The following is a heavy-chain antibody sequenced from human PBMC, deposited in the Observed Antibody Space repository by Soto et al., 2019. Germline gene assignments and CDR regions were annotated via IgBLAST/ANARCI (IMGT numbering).Heavy chain of an antibody. CDR1: GYSFTDYW. Sequence: PGESLKISCKGSGYSFTDYWIGWVRQMPGKGLEWLGNIYPGDSDTRYSPSFQGQVTFSADKSISTAYLQWSSLKASDTAMYYCARLVPNSYAYKAGDAFDIWGQGTMVTVSS. D-gene: IGHD5-18*01. J-gene: IGHJ3*02. CDR3: ARLVPNSYAYKAGDAFDI. V-gene: IGHV5-51*01. CDR2: IYPGDSDT.